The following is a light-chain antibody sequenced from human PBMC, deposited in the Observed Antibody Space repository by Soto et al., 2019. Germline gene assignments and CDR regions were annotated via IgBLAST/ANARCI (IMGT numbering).Light chain of an antibody. Sequence: EIVLTQSPGTLSLSPGERATLSCRASQSVSTSYLAWYRQRPGQAPRLLIYGASSRATGVPDRFSGSGSAKDFTLTISRLESEDFAVFYCKQYGSSPPTFGQGTKVEIK. CDR3: KQYGSSPPT. CDR1: QSVSTSY. CDR2: GAS. V-gene: IGKV3-20*01. J-gene: IGKJ1*01.